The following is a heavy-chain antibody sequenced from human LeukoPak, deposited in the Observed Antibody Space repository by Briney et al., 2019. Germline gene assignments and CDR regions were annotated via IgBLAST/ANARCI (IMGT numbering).Heavy chain of an antibody. V-gene: IGHV1-24*01. CDR1: GYTLTELS. Sequence: GASVKVSCKVSGYTLTELSMHWVRQAPGKGLEWMGGFDPEDGETIYAQKFQGRVTMTEDTSTDTAYMELSSLRSEDTAVYYCATAWVSLVPAEPTDGKSYWYFDLWGRGTLVTVSS. J-gene: IGHJ2*01. D-gene: IGHD2-2*01. CDR2: FDPEDGET. CDR3: ATAWVSLVPAEPTDGKSYWYFDL.